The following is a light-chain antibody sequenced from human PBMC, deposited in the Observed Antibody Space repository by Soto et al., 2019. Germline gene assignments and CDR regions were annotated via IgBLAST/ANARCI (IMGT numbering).Light chain of an antibody. CDR2: GAS. J-gene: IGKJ5*01. V-gene: IGKV3-15*01. Sequence: EIVMTQSPATLSVSPGERATLSCRASQSVSSNLAWYQQKPGQAPRLLIYGASTRATGIPARFSGSGSGTEFTLTISSLQSEDFSLYYCQQYNNWPITVGQGTRLEIK. CDR1: QSVSSN. CDR3: QQYNNWPIT.